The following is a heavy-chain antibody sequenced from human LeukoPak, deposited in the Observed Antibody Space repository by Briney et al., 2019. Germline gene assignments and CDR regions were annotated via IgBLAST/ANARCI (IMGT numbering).Heavy chain of an antibody. D-gene: IGHD3-22*01. CDR2: ISPYNGNT. V-gene: IGHV1-18*04. CDR1: GYTFTGYY. CDR3: ARVKSSSDSYYFDY. Sequence: AASVKVSCKASGYTFTGYYMHWVRQAPGEGLEWMGWISPYNGNTNYARNLQGRVTMTTDTSTSTAYMELRSLRSDDTAVYYCARVKSSSDSYYFDYWGQGTLVTVSS. J-gene: IGHJ4*02.